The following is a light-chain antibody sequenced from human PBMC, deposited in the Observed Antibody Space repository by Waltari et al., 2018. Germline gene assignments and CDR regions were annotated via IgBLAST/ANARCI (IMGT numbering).Light chain of an antibody. CDR2: DET. CDR1: DIGSQT. Sequence: YGLTQPPSVSVAPGETASISCGGNDIGSQTVHWYQQKPGQAPVLVVDDETDRPSGIHERFSGSNSGNTATLTITRVEAGDEADYYCQVWEDSSDHPGVFGGGTKLTVL. J-gene: IGLJ3*02. CDR3: QVWEDSSDHPGV. V-gene: IGLV3-21*02.